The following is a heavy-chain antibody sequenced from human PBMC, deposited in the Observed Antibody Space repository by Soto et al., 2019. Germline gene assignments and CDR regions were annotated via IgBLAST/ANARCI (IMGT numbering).Heavy chain of an antibody. Sequence: PSETLSLTCSVSGDSISNLDYFWAWIRQPPGQALEYIGNIYKSATTYYNPSFESRVVISVDTSKSQFSLNVTSVTAADTAVYFCARGRYCLTGRCFPNWFDSWGQGALVTVSS. V-gene: IGHV4-30-4*01. CDR2: IYKSATT. J-gene: IGHJ5*01. D-gene: IGHD7-27*01. CDR3: ARGRYCLTGRCFPNWFDS. CDR1: GDSISNLDYF.